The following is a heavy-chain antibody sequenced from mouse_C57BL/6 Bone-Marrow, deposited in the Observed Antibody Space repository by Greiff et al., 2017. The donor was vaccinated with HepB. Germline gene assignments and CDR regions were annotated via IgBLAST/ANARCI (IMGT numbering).Heavy chain of an antibody. CDR1: GFSLTSYG. CDR3: AKNSHDGLSMDY. V-gene: IGHV2-5*01. D-gene: IGHD2-3*01. Sequence: QVQLKESGPGLVQPSQSLSITCTASGFSLTSYGVHWVRQSPGKGLEWLGVIWRGGSTDYNAAFMSRLSITKDNSTSQVFFKMNRLQADDTAIYYCAKNSHDGLSMDYWGQGTSVTVTS. CDR2: IWRGGST. J-gene: IGHJ4*01.